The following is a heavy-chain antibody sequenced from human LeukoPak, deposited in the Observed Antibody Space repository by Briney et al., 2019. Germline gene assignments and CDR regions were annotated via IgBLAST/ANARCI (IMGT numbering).Heavy chain of an antibody. J-gene: IGHJ5*02. CDR3: ARDHVRKKVVVAATPHWFDP. V-gene: IGHV1-46*01. CDR2: INPSGGST. D-gene: IGHD2-15*01. Sequence: GASVKVSCKASGYTFTSYYMHWVRQAPGQGLEWMGIINPSGGSTSYAQKFQGRVTMTRDTSTSTVYMELSSLRSEDTAVYYCARDHVRKKVVVAATPHWFDPWGQGTLATVSS. CDR1: GYTFTSYY.